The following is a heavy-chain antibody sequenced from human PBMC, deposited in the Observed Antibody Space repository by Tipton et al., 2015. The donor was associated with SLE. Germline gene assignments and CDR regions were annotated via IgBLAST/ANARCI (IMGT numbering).Heavy chain of an antibody. J-gene: IGHJ4*02. CDR3: ARDPGGLELPR. CDR2: IYYSGST. Sequence: LVQSSETLSLTCTVSGGSISSSSYYWGWIRQPPGKGLEWIGSIYYSGSTNYNPSLKSRVTISVDTSKNQFSLKLSSVTAADTAVYYCARDPGGLELPRWGQGTLVTVSS. V-gene: IGHV4-39*07. CDR1: GGSISSSSYY. D-gene: IGHD1-7*01.